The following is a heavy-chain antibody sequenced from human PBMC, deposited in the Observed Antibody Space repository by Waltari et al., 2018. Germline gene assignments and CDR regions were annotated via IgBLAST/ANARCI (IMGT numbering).Heavy chain of an antibody. D-gene: IGHD2-15*01. CDR2: LNHWGST. Sequence: QVQLQQWGAGLLKPSETLSLTCAVYGGSFSGYYRSWIRQPPGKGLWWIGELNHWGSTNYNPSLKSRVTISVDTSKNQFLLKLSSVPAADTAVYYCARGGALVVAYDYWCQGTLVTVSS. V-gene: IGHV4-34*01. J-gene: IGHJ4*02. CDR3: ARGGALVVAYDY. CDR1: GGSFSGYY.